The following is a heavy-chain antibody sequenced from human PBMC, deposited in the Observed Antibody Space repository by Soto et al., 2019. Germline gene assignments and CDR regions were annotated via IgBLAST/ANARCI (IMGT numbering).Heavy chain of an antibody. CDR1: GYSFTSYW. J-gene: IGHJ6*02. V-gene: IGHV5-51*01. CDR3: ASSGRAGSYYYGIVD. D-gene: IGHD6-25*01. CDR2: IYPGDSDS. Sequence: GESLKISCKGSGYSFTSYWIGWVRQMPGKGLDWMGIIYPGDSDSRYSPSFQGQVTISVDKSISTAYLQWSSLMASDTAMYYFASSGRAGSYYYGIVDWGQGTPVTVSS.